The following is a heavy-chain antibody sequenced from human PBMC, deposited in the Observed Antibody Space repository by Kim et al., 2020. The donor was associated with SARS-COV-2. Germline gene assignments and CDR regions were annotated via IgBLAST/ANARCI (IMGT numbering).Heavy chain of an antibody. V-gene: IGHV4-34*01. J-gene: IGHJ3*02. Sequence: SETLSLTCAVYGGSFSGYYWSWIRQPPGKGLEWIGEINHSGSTNYNPSLKSRVTISVDTSKNQFSLKLSSVTAADTAVYYCARYSSGWSRPGPLYAFDIWGQGTMVTVSS. CDR2: INHSGST. CDR3: ARYSSGWSRPGPLYAFDI. CDR1: GGSFSGYY. D-gene: IGHD6-19*01.